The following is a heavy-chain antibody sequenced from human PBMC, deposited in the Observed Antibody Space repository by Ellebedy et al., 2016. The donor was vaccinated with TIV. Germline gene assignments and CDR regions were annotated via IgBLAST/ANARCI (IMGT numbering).Heavy chain of an antibody. J-gene: IGHJ6*02. D-gene: IGHD4-17*01. CDR2: ISGDGRTT. CDR1: GFIFKNFL. V-gene: IGHV3-74*01. Sequence: GESLKISCGASGFIFKNFLMYWVRQAPGKGPEWVSRISGDGRTTNYADSVKGRFSISRDNANNMVYLQMNSLRVEDTAVYYCAKARRGDYVIFGLDVWGQGTTVPVSS. CDR3: AKARRGDYVIFGLDV.